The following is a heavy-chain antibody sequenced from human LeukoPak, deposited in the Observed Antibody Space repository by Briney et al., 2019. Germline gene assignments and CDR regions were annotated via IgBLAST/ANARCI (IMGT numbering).Heavy chain of an antibody. CDR1: GGSISSSSYY. Sequence: SETLSLTCTVSGGSISSSSYYWGWIRQPPGKGLEWIGSIYYSGSTYYNPSLKSRVTMSVDTSKNQFSLKLSSVTAADTAVYYCARHEDTTMVSPHMDVWGKGTTVTVSS. V-gene: IGHV4-39*01. D-gene: IGHD5-18*01. J-gene: IGHJ6*03. CDR2: IYYSGST. CDR3: ARHEDTTMVSPHMDV.